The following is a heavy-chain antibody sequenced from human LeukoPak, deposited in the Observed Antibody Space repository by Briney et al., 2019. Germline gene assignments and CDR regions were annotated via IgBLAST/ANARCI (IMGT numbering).Heavy chain of an antibody. Sequence: EASVKVSCKASGYTFTSYGISWVRQAPGQGLEWMGWISAYNGNTNYAQNVQGRVTMSRDTSTSTAYMELRSLRSDDTAVYYCARLDIVSILFDSWGQGTLVTVSS. V-gene: IGHV1-18*01. D-gene: IGHD5/OR15-5a*01. CDR3: ARLDIVSILFDS. CDR1: GYTFTSYG. CDR2: ISAYNGNT. J-gene: IGHJ4*02.